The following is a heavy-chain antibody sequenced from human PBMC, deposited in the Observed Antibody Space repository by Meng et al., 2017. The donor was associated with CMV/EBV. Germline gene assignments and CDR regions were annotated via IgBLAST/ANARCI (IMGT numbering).Heavy chain of an antibody. J-gene: IGHJ4*02. D-gene: IGHD3-16*01. CDR3: ARDWGGTSFKHLPHNDY. CDR1: GFTFSSYS. Sequence: GGSLRLSCAASGFTFSSYSMNWVRQAPGKGLEWVSYISSSSSTIYYADSVKGRFTISRDNAKNSLHLQMNSLRAEDTAVYYCARDWGGTSFKHLPHNDYWGQGTLVTVSS. CDR2: ISSSSSTI. V-gene: IGHV3-48*04.